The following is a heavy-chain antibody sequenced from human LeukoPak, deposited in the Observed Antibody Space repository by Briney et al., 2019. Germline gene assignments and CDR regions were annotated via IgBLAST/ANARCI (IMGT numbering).Heavy chain of an antibody. Sequence: PSETLSLTCAVYGGSFSGYYWSWIRQPPGKGLEWIGEINHSGSTNYNPSLKSRVTISVDTSKNQFSLKLSSVTAADTAVYYCARGRGYSYVTPTGYWGQGTLVTVSS. D-gene: IGHD5-18*01. CDR3: ARGRGYSYVTPTGY. J-gene: IGHJ4*02. CDR1: GGSFSGYY. V-gene: IGHV4-34*01. CDR2: INHSGST.